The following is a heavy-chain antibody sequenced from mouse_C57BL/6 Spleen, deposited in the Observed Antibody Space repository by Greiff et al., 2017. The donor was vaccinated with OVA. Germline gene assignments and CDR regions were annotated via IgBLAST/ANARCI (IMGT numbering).Heavy chain of an antibody. D-gene: IGHD2-4*01. J-gene: IGHJ2*01. CDR1: GFTFSSYG. Sequence: EVKLMESGGDLVQPGGSLKLSCAASGFTFSSYGMSWVRQTPDKRLEWVATISSGGSYTYYPDSVKGRFTISRDNAKNTLYLQMSSLKSEDTAMYYCAPRITTGGNYFAYWGQGTTLTVSS. CDR2: ISSGGSYT. V-gene: IGHV5-6*01. CDR3: APRITTGGNYFAY.